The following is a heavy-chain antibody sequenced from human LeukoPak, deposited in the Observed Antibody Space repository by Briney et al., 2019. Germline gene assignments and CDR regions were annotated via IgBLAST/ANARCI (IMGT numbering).Heavy chain of an antibody. V-gene: IGHV1-58*02. J-gene: IGHJ6*02. CDR3: AASLRVGDYYYYYGMDV. CDR2: IVVGSGNT. CDR1: GFTFTSSA. D-gene: IGHD3-10*01. Sequence: ASVKVSCKASGFTFTSSAMQWVRQARGQRLEWIGWIVVGSGNTNYAQKFQGRVTITRDMSTSTAYMELSSLRSEATAVYCCAASLRVGDYYYYYGMDVWGQGTTVTVSS.